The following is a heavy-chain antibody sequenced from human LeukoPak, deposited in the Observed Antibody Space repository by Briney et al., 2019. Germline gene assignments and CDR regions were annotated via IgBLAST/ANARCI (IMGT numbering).Heavy chain of an antibody. CDR2: IYYSGST. CDR3: ARLVCGGGSCPAEFDY. CDR1: GGSISSGGHY. J-gene: IGHJ4*02. Sequence: ASETPSLTCIVSGGSISSGGHYWGWIRQPPGKGLEWIGSIYYSGSTYYNPSLNSRVTMFIDMSKNHFSLKMSSVTATDTAVYYCARLVCGGGSCPAEFDYWGQGTLVTVSS. V-gene: IGHV4-39*02. D-gene: IGHD2-15*01.